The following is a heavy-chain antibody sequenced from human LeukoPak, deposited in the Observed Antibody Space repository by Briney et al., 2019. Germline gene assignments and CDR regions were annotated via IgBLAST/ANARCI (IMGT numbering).Heavy chain of an antibody. CDR2: IYYSGST. Sequence: PSETLSLTCTVSGGCISSYYWSWIRQPPGKGLEWIGYIYYSGSTNYNPSLRSRVTISVDTSKNQFSLKLSSVTAADTAVYYCARQNRSSSSWYNWFDPWGQGTLVTVSS. D-gene: IGHD6-13*01. CDR3: ARQNRSSSSWYNWFDP. V-gene: IGHV4-59*08. CDR1: GGCISSYY. J-gene: IGHJ5*02.